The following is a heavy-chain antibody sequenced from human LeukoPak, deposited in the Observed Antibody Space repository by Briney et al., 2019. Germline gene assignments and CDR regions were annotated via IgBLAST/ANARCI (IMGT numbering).Heavy chain of an antibody. V-gene: IGHV4-61*05. CDR3: ARVEMATIFGLGTMVH. J-gene: IGHJ4*02. CDR2: IYYSGST. Sequence: SETLSLTCTVSGGSISSSSYYWGWIRQPPGKGLEWIGYIYYSGSTNYNPSLKSRVTISVDTSKNQFSLKLSSVTAADTAVYYCARVEMATIFGLGTMVHWGQGTLVTVSS. CDR1: GGSISSSSYY. D-gene: IGHD5-24*01.